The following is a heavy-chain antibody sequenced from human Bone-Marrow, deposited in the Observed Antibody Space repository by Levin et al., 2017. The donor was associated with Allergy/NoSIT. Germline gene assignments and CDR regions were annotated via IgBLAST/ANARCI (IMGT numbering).Heavy chain of an antibody. CDR3: ARTHSLNYYNSGIYLDVLDI. D-gene: IGHD3-10*01. V-gene: IGHV5-51*01. J-gene: IGHJ3*02. CDR2: VYPGDSDT. Sequence: PGGSLRLSCKGSGYNFINYWVGWVRQMPGKGLEWMGIVYPGDSDTRYSPSFQGQVTISVDKSITTAYLQWSSLTASDTAMYYCARTHSLNYYNSGIYLDVLDIWGQGTMVTVSS. CDR1: GYNFINYW.